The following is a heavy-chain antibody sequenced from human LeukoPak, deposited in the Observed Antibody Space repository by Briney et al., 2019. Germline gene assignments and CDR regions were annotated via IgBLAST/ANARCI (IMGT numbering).Heavy chain of an antibody. CDR3: ARHPIAAADNYYYYYMDV. V-gene: IGHV5-51*01. J-gene: IGHJ6*03. Sequence: NHGESLKISCKGSGYSFTSYWIGWVRPMPGKGLEWMGIIYPGDSDTRYSPSFQGQVTISADKSISTAYLQWSSLKASDTAMYYCARHPIAAADNYYYYYMDVWGKGTTVTVSS. CDR2: IYPGDSDT. CDR1: GYSFTSYW. D-gene: IGHD6-13*01.